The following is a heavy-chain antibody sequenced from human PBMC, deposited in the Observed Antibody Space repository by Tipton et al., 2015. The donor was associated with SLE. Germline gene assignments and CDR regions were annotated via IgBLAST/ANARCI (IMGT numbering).Heavy chain of an antibody. Sequence: TLSLTCTVSGGSISTSSYDWGWIRQPPGKGLEWIGSIYYSGTTYYNPSLKSRVTISVDTSKNQFSLKLSSVTAANTAVYYCARHGLTDIVVVPAATPLDYWGQGTLVTVSS. CDR3: ARHGLTDIVVVPAATPLDY. CDR1: GGSISTSSYD. J-gene: IGHJ4*02. V-gene: IGHV4-39*01. D-gene: IGHD2-2*01. CDR2: IYYSGTT.